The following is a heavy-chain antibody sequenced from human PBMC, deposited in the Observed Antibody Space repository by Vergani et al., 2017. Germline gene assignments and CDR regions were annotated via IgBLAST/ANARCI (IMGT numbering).Heavy chain of an antibody. D-gene: IGHD3-3*01. CDR2: IYYSGST. J-gene: IGHJ4*02. Sequence: QVQLQESGPGLVKPSETLSLTCTVSGGSISSYYWSWIRQPPGKGLEWIGYIYYSGSTNYNPSLKSRVTISVDTSKNQFSLKLSSVTAADTAVYYCARHLGGRATDDFDYWGQGTLVTVSS. CDR3: ARHLGGRATDDFDY. V-gene: IGHV4-59*08. CDR1: GGSISSYY.